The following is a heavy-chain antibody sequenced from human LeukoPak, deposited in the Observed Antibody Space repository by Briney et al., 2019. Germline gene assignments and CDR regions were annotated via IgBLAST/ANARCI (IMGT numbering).Heavy chain of an antibody. D-gene: IGHD3-10*01. CDR1: GYTLTGYY. J-gene: IGHJ5*02. Sequence: ASVKVSCKASGYTLTGYYMHWVRQAPGQGLEWMGWINPNSGGTNYAQKFQGWVTMTRDTSISTAYMELSRLRSDDTAVYYCARDSITMVRGVTIEHRVNWFDPWGQGTLVTVSS. CDR3: ARDSITMVRGVTIEHRVNWFDP. V-gene: IGHV1-2*04. CDR2: INPNSGGT.